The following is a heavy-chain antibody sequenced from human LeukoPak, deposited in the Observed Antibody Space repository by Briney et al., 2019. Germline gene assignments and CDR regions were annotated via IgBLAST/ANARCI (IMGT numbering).Heavy chain of an antibody. CDR2: TYYRSKWYN. V-gene: IGHV6-1*01. D-gene: IGHD5-12*01. CDR1: AESVSSNSGD. CDR3: ARGRWLPDLDY. J-gene: IGHJ4*02. Sequence: SQTLSLICAISAESVSSNSGDWNWIRQSPSRGLEWMGRTYYRSKWYNDYAVSVKSRITINPDTSKNQFSLQLNSVTPEDTAVYYCARGRWLPDLDYWGQGTLVTVSS.